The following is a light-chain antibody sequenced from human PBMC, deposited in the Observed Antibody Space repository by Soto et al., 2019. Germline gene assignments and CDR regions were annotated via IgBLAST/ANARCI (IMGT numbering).Light chain of an antibody. CDR1: QSISSW. Sequence: DIQMTQSPSTLSTSVGDRVTITCRASQSISSWLAWYQQKPGKAPKLLIYDASNLESGVPSRFSGSASGTEFTLTISSLQPDDFATYYCQQYNNYSRTFGQGTKVDIK. J-gene: IGKJ2*01. V-gene: IGKV1-5*01. CDR3: QQYNNYSRT. CDR2: DAS.